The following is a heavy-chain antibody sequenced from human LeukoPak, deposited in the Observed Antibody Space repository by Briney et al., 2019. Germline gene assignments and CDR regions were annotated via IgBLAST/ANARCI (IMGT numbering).Heavy chain of an antibody. CDR3: ARSPIPYSSSWSFDY. Sequence: GGSLRLSFTASGFTFSSYSMNWVRQAPGEGLQWVSEISSSRGTIYYADSVKGRFTISRDNAKNSLYLQMNSLRAEDTAVYYCARSPIPYSSSWSFDYWGQGTLVTVSS. CDR1: GFTFSSYS. J-gene: IGHJ4*02. D-gene: IGHD6-13*01. V-gene: IGHV3-48*01. CDR2: ISSSRGTI.